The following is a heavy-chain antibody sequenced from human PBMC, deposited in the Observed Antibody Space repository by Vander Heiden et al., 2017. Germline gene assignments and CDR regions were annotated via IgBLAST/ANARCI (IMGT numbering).Heavy chain of an antibody. CDR3: ARDRRWELRGAFDI. J-gene: IGHJ3*02. CDR1: GGAFSSYA. D-gene: IGHD1-26*01. CDR2: IITIVGTA. V-gene: IGHV1-69*01. Sequence: QVQLVQSGAEVKKPGSSVKVSCKADGGAFSSYAISWVRQAPGQGVEWMGGIITIVGTANYAKKFKGRVTITADESTSTAYMELSSLRSEDTAVYYCARDRRWELRGAFDIWGQGTMVTVSS.